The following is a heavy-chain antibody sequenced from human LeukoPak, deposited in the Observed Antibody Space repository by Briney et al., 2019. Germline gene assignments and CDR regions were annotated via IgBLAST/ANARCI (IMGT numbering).Heavy chain of an antibody. D-gene: IGHD3-22*01. CDR1: GFTFSSYG. CDR2: IRYDGSNK. CDR3: AKDSHYYDSSGPMDY. Sequence: PGGSLRLSCAASGFTFSSYGMHWVRQAPGKGLEWVAFIRYDGSNKYYADSVKGRFTISRDNSKNTLYLQMNSLRAEDTAVYYCAKDSHYYDSSGPMDYWGQGTLVTVSS. V-gene: IGHV3-30*02. J-gene: IGHJ4*02.